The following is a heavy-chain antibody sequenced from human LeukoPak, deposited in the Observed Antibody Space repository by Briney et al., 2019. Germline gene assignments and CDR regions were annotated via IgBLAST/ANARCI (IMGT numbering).Heavy chain of an antibody. CDR2: TSYDGSKN. CDR1: GFTFNTYG. J-gene: IGHJ5*01. Sequence: PGGSLRLSCVASGFTFNTYGMHWLRLAPGKGLEWVALTSYDGSKNNYAASAKGRFTISRDNSKNSLYLQMNNLRPEDTAIYYCSKDPFAYSSNWHFESWGQGTQVTVSS. D-gene: IGHD6-13*01. V-gene: IGHV3-30*18. CDR3: SKDPFAYSSNWHFES.